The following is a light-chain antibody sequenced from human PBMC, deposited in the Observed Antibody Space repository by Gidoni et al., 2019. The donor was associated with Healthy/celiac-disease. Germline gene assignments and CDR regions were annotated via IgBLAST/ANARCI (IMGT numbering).Light chain of an antibody. CDR1: QSISSW. Sequence: DIQMTQSPSTLSASVGDRATITCRASQSISSWLAWYQQKPGKVPKLLIYKASSLESGVPSRFSGSGSGTEFTLTISSLQPDDFATYYCQQYNSSPLTFGGGTKVEIK. CDR3: QQYNSSPLT. J-gene: IGKJ4*01. V-gene: IGKV1-5*03. CDR2: KAS.